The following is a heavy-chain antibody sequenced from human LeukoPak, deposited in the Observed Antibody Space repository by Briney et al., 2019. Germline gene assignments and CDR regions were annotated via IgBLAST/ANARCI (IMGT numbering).Heavy chain of an antibody. V-gene: IGHV3-30*02. D-gene: IGHD5-12*01. CDR2: IRYDGSNK. Sequence: GGSLRLSCAASGFTFSPYAMSWVRQAPGKGLEWVAFIRYDGSNKYYADSVKGRFTISRDNSKNTLYLQMKSLRAEDTAVYYCAKGGGYEAQYYYYYLDVWGKGTTVTISS. CDR1: GFTFSPYA. J-gene: IGHJ6*03. CDR3: AKGGGYEAQYYYYYLDV.